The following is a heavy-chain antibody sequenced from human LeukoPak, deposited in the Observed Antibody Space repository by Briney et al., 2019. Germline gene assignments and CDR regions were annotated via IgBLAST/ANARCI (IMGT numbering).Heavy chain of an antibody. CDR3: ARVREQLYFDY. J-gene: IGHJ4*02. D-gene: IGHD6-13*01. CDR2: INHSGST. CDR1: GFTVSSNY. Sequence: GSLRLSCAASGFTVSSNYMSWIRQPPGKGLEWIGEINHSGSTNYNPSLKSRVTISVDTSKNQFSLKLSSVTAADTAVYYCARVREQLYFDYWSQGTLVTVSS. V-gene: IGHV4-34*01.